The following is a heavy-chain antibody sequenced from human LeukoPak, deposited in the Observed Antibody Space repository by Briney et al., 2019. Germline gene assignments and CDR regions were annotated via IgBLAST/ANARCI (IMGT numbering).Heavy chain of an antibody. CDR1: GFTFSDYY. CDR2: ISSSGSTI. CDR3: ASSEGDSGSPPFDP. J-gene: IGHJ5*02. D-gene: IGHD1-26*01. Sequence: SGGSLRLSCAASGFTFSDYYMSWIRQAPGKGLEWVSYISSSGSTIYYADSVKGRFTISRDNVKNSLYLQMNSLRAEDTAVYYCASSEGDSGSPPFDPWGQGTLVTVSS. V-gene: IGHV3-11*01.